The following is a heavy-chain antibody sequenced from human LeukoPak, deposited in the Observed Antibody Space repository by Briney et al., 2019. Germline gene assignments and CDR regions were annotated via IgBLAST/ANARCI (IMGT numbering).Heavy chain of an antibody. Sequence: GASLKVSCTASGYTFTGYYMHWVRQAPGQGLEWMGWINPNSGGTNYAQNFQGRVTMTRDTSISTAYMELSRLRSDDTAVYYCARDLLRASRAQWLGRYGMDVWGQGTTVTVSS. CDR3: ARDLLRASRAQWLGRYGMDV. J-gene: IGHJ6*02. D-gene: IGHD6-19*01. CDR1: GYTFTGYY. CDR2: INPNSGGT. V-gene: IGHV1-2*02.